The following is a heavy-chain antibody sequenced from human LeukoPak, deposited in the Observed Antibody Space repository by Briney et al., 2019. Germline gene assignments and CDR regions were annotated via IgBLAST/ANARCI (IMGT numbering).Heavy chain of an antibody. J-gene: IGHJ4*02. Sequence: PSETLSLTCAVYGGSFSGYYWSWIHQPPGKGLEWIGEINHSGSTNYNPSLKSRVTISVDTSKNQFSLKLSSVTAADTAVYYCASFPRRITMVRGVISGGYFDYWGQGTLVTVSS. CDR3: ASFPRRITMVRGVISGGYFDY. CDR1: GGSFSGYY. CDR2: INHSGST. V-gene: IGHV4-34*01. D-gene: IGHD3-10*01.